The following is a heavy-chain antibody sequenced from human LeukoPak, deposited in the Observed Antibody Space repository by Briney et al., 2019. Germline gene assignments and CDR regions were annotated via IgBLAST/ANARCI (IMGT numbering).Heavy chain of an antibody. CDR1: GYTFTGCY. V-gene: IGHV1-2*02. CDR3: ARTSRLRTGFDY. CDR2: INPNSGGT. D-gene: IGHD1-14*01. J-gene: IGHJ4*02. Sequence: ASVKVSCKASGYTFTGCYMHWVRQAPGQGLEWMGWINPNSGGTNYAQKFQGRVTMTRDTSISTAYMELSRLRSEDTAVYYCARTSRLRTGFDYWGQETLVTVSS.